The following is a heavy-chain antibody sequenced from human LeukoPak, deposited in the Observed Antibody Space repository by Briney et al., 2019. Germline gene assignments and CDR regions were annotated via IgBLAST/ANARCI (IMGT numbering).Heavy chain of an antibody. V-gene: IGHV4-39*07. CDR3: ARDSVVDIEASTTYYFDS. CDR2: IYHSGST. D-gene: IGHD5-12*01. CDR1: GGSLSSSSYY. J-gene: IGHJ4*02. Sequence: SETLSLTCTASGGSLSSSSYYWGWIRQPPGKGLEWIGSIYHSGSTYYNPSLRSRVTISLDTSKNQFSLKMFSVTAADTAVYYCARDSVVDIEASTTYYFDSWGQGTLVTVSS.